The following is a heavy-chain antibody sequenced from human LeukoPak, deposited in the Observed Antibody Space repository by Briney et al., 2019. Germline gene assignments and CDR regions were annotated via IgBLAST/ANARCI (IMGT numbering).Heavy chain of an antibody. Sequence: ASVKVSDKASGYTFTSSAILWVRQAPGHRLEWLGWSHAGNGDTKYSPEFQGRFTITSDTSASTAYMELSSLRSEDMALYYCARGAYSGMDVWGQGTMVTVSS. V-gene: IGHV1-3*02. CDR3: ARGAYSGMDV. CDR2: SHAGNGDT. CDR1: GYTFTSSA. J-gene: IGHJ6*02.